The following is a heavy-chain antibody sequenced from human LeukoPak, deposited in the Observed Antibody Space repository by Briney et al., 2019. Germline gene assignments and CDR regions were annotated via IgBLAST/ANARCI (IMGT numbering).Heavy chain of an antibody. J-gene: IGHJ5*02. CDR2: IKSKTGGGTT. CDR3: TGEGGRGRGRLDP. Sequence: PGRSLRLSCAASGFTFSNAWMSWVRQAPGKGLEWVGRIKSKTGGGTTDYAAPVKGRFTISRDDSKNTLYLQMNSLKTEDTALYYCTGEGGRGRGRLDPWGQGTLVTVSS. D-gene: IGHD3-10*01. CDR1: GFTFSNAW. V-gene: IGHV3-15*01.